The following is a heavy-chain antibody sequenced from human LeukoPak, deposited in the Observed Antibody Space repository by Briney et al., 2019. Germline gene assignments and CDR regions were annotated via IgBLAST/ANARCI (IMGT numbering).Heavy chain of an antibody. CDR1: GFTFSSYW. V-gene: IGHV3-7*01. D-gene: IGHD6-19*01. J-gene: IGHJ4*02. CDR2: IKEDGSDR. Sequence: PGGSLRLSCAASGFTFSSYWMTWVRQAPGKGLEWVANIKEDGSDRYYVDSVKGRFTISRDNAKNSLYLQMNSLRAEDTAVYYCARVSVAGALDYWGQGTLVTVSS. CDR3: ARVSVAGALDY.